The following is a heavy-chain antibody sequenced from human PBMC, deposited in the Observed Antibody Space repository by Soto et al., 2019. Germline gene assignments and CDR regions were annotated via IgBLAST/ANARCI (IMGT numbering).Heavy chain of an antibody. J-gene: IGHJ6*02. Sequence: GGSLRLSCAASGFTFSSYSMNWVRQAPGKGLEWVSYISSSSSTIYYADSVKGRFTISRDNAKNSLYLQMNSLRDEDTAVHYCARDPAGYYYYSYSGMDVWGQGTTVTVSS. V-gene: IGHV3-48*02. D-gene: IGHD5-18*01. CDR2: ISSSSSTI. CDR1: GFTFSSYS. CDR3: ARDPAGYYYYSYSGMDV.